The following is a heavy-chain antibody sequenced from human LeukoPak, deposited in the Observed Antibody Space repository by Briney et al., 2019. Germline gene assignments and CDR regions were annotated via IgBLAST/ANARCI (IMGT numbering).Heavy chain of an antibody. D-gene: IGHD6-6*01. CDR2: LSDSGSR. CDR1: GFTFGDYA. J-gene: IGHJ5*02. CDR3: AAMYTSSHS. Sequence: GSLRLSCTASGFTFGDYAMSWVRQTPGKGLEWIASLSDSGSRYYNPSLRTRLIMSVDTSNNQFSLKLSSVTAADTAVYYCAAMYTSSHSWGQGTLVIVS. V-gene: IGHV4-59*04.